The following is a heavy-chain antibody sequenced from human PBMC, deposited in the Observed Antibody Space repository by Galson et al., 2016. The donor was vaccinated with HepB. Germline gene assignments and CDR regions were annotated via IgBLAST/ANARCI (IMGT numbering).Heavy chain of an antibody. Sequence: LRPSCAASGFTFNTYAMSWVRQAPGKGLEWVSAISNSGSTTYYADSVKGRFAISRDNSKNTLYLQMNSLRVEDTALYYCAKGRCSGRGCDYFDYWGQGTLVTVSS. D-gene: IGHD6-19*01. J-gene: IGHJ4*02. CDR3: AKGRCSGRGCDYFDY. CDR2: ISNSGSTT. CDR1: GFTFNTYA. V-gene: IGHV3-23*01.